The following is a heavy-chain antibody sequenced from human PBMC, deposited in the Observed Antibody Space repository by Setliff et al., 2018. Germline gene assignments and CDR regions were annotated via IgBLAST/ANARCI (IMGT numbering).Heavy chain of an antibody. V-gene: IGHV3-23*03. Sequence: RLSCTASGFTFSSYAVSWVRQAPGKGLEWVSTIFGGDSSTYYADSVRGRFTISRDNSRSTLYLQMNSLRAEDTAIYYCAKAASPLFGILGVEYHFDSWGQGKLVTVS. J-gene: IGHJ4*02. CDR3: AKAASPLFGILGVEYHFDS. CDR2: IFGGDSST. D-gene: IGHD3-3*01. CDR1: GFTFSSYA.